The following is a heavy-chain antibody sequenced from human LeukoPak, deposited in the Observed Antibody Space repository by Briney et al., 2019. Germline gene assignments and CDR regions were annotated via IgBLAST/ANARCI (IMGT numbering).Heavy chain of an antibody. J-gene: IGHJ4*02. D-gene: IGHD1-26*01. CDR2: INPTGGST. V-gene: IGHV1-46*01. CDR1: GYTFTSYY. Sequence: ASVKVSCKASGYTFTSYYMHWVRQAPGQGLEWMGLINPTGGSTGYAQKLQGRVTMTTDTSTSTAYMELRSLRSDDTAVYYCAREGYSGYFGYWGQGTLVTVSS. CDR3: AREGYSGYFGY.